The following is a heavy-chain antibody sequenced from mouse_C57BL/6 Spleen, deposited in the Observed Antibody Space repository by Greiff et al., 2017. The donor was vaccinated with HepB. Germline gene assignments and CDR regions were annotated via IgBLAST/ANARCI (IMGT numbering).Heavy chain of an antibody. D-gene: IGHD2-1*01. CDR2: IYPGSGST. Sequence: QVQLKQPGAELVKPGASVKMSCKASGYTFTSYWITWVKQRPGQGLEWIGDIYPGSGSTNYNEKFKSKATLTVDTSSSTAYMQLSSLTSEDSAVYYCARRVGKGRYFDVWGTGTTVTVSS. V-gene: IGHV1-55*01. J-gene: IGHJ1*03. CDR1: GYTFTSYW. CDR3: ARRVGKGRYFDV.